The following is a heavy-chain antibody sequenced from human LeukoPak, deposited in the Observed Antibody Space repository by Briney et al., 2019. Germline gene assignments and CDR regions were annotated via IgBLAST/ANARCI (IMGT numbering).Heavy chain of an antibody. J-gene: IGHJ4*02. CDR3: ASLNYYGSGSYYNEIDY. V-gene: IGHV1-69*04. Sequence: ASVKVSCKASGGTFSSYAISWVRQAPGQGLEWMGRIIPILGIANYAQKFQGRVTITADKSTSTAYMELSSLRSEDTAVYYCASLNYYGSGSYYNEIDYWGQGTLVTVSS. CDR1: GGTFSSYA. D-gene: IGHD3-10*01. CDR2: IIPILGIA.